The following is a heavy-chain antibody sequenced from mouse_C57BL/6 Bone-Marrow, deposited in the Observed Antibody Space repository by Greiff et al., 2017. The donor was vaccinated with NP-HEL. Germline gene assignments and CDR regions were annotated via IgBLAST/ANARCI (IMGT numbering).Heavy chain of an antibody. V-gene: IGHV1-15*01. CDR2: IDPETGGT. J-gene: IGHJ1*03. D-gene: IGHD2-4*01. Sequence: VQLQQSGAELVRPGASVTLSCKASGYTFTDYDMHWVKQTPVHGLEWIGAIDPETGGTAYNQKFKGKAILTADKSSSTAYMELRSLTSEDSAVYYCTRGSYDYDYWYFDVWGTGTTVTVSS. CDR1: GYTFTDYD. CDR3: TRGSYDYDYWYFDV.